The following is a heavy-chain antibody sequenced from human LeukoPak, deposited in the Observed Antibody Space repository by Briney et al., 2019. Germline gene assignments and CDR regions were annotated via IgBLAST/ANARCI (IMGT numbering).Heavy chain of an antibody. Sequence: SETLSLTCTVSGGSISSGGYYWSWIRQHPGKGLEWIGYIYYSGSTYYNPSLKSRVTISVDTSKNQFSLKLSSVTAADTAVYYCARVKADDAFDIWGQGTMVTVSS. CDR1: GGSISSGGYY. J-gene: IGHJ3*02. CDR2: IYYSGST. CDR3: ARVKADDAFDI. V-gene: IGHV4-31*03.